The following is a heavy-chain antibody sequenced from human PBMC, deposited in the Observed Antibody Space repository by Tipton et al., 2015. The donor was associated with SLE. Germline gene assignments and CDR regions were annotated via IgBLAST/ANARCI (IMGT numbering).Heavy chain of an antibody. CDR3: AKDSTAGIKTSLGFDH. D-gene: IGHD6-19*01. CDR2: INWDGSTT. J-gene: IGHJ4*02. Sequence: SLRLSCAASGFTFDDYTMHWVRQPPGKGLEWVSLINWDGSTTYYADSVKDRFTTSRDNSKNSLYLQMNGLRTEDTAFYFCAKDSTAGIKTSLGFDHWGQGTPVTVSS. CDR1: GFTFDDYT. V-gene: IGHV3-43*01.